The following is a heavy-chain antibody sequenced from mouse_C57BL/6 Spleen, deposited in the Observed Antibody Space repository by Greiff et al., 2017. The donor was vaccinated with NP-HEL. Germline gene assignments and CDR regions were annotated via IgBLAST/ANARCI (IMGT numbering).Heavy chain of an antibody. D-gene: IGHD2-2*01. CDR3: AREGVYYGYYADY. V-gene: IGHV1-78*01. CDR2: IYTRDGST. J-gene: IGHJ2*01. Sequence: QVQLQQSDAELVKPGASVKISCKVSGYTFTDHTIHWMKQRPEQGLEWIGYIYTRDGSTKYNEKFKGKATLTAYKSSSTAYMQLNSLTSEDSAFYFCAREGVYYGYYADYWGQGTTLTVSS. CDR1: GYTFTDHT.